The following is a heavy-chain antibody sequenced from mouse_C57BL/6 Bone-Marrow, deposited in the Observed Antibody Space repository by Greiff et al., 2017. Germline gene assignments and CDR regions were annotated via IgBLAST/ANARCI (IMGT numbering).Heavy chain of an antibody. Sequence: LQQPGAELVKPGASVQMSCKASGYTFTSYWITWVKQRPGQGLEWIGDIYPGSGSTNYNEKFKSKATLTVDTSSSTAYMQLSSLTSEDSAVYYCSRDGSAMDYWGQGTSVTVSS. CDR2: IYPGSGST. V-gene: IGHV1-55*01. J-gene: IGHJ4*01. CDR1: GYTFTSYW. CDR3: SRDGSAMDY.